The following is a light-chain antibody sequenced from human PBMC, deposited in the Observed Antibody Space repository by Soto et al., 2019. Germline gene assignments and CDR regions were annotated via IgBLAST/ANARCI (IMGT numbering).Light chain of an antibody. J-gene: IGLJ1*01. CDR2: DVS. Sequence: QSALTQPASVSGSPGQSITISCTGTISDVGAYNYVSWYQHRPGKAPKLMIYDVSNRPSGISNRFSGSKSGNTASLTISGLQAEDEADYYCSSYISSSTYVFGTGTKVTVL. V-gene: IGLV2-14*03. CDR3: SSYISSSTYV. CDR1: ISDVGAYNY.